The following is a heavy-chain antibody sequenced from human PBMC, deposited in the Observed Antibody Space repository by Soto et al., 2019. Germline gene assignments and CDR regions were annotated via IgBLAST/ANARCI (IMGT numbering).Heavy chain of an antibody. D-gene: IGHD4-17*01. CDR3: ARGIKYGAYSRWFDP. Sequence: GASVKVSCKASGYTFTSYDINWVRQATGQGLEYLGWMNPNSGNTAYVQKFQGRVTMTWDTSITTAYMELSSLRSEDTAVYFCARGIKYGAYSRWFDPWGQGTLVPVSS. J-gene: IGHJ5*02. CDR2: MNPNSGNT. V-gene: IGHV1-8*01. CDR1: GYTFTSYD.